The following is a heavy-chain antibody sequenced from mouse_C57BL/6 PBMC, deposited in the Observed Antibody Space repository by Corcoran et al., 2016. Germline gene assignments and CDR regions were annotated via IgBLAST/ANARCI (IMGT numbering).Heavy chain of an antibody. CDR3: AREGITTTVYYAMDY. CDR2: INPNNGGT. CDR1: GYTFTDYY. J-gene: IGHJ4*01. Sequence: EVQLQQSGPELVKPGASVKISCKASGYTFTDYYMNWVKQSHGKSLEWIGDINPNNGGTSYNQKFKGKATLTVDKSSSTAYMELRSLTSEDSAVYYCAREGITTTVYYAMDYWGQGTSVTVSS. V-gene: IGHV1-26*01. D-gene: IGHD1-1*01.